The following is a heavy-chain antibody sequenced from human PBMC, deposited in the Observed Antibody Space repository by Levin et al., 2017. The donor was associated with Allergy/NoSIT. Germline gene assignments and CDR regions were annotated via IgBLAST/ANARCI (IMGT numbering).Heavy chain of an antibody. CDR3: AKDEDSNGWSPDAC. Sequence: GGSLRLSCAASGFSFSNYAMSWVRQAPGKGLESVSDISASGGSTYYADSVKGRFTISRDNSKNTLYLQMKSLRAEDTAVYYCAKDEDSNGWSPDACWGQGTLVTVSS. D-gene: IGHD6-19*01. CDR2: ISASGGST. CDR1: GFSFSNYA. J-gene: IGHJ4*02. V-gene: IGHV3-23*01.